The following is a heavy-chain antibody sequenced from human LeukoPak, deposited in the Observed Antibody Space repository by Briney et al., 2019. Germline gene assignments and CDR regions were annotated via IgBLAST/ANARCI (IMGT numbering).Heavy chain of an antibody. Sequence: SETLSLTCTVSGGSISSSSYYWGWIRQPPGKGLEWIGSIYYSGSTYYNPSLKSRVTISVDTSKNQFSLKLSSVTAADTAVYYCARQRSPSLWFGELELDYWGQGTLVTVSS. CDR2: IYYSGST. V-gene: IGHV4-39*01. CDR3: ARQRSPSLWFGELELDY. CDR1: GGSISSSSYY. D-gene: IGHD3-10*01. J-gene: IGHJ4*02.